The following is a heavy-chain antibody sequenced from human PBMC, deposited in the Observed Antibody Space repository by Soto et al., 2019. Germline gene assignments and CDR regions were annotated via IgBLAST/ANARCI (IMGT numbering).Heavy chain of an antibody. D-gene: IGHD3-16*01. V-gene: IGHV1-8*01. CDR2: MNPGSGET. CDR3: ARMETFGSLNWFDP. J-gene: IGHJ5*02. Sequence: ASANGHVNASGYSFTYNDVSWVRQATGQVLDCIGWMNPGSGETGYAQKFQGRVTMTRDISIATAYMELNNLRSDDTAIYYCARMETFGSLNWFDPWGQGDLVPV. CDR1: GYSFTYND.